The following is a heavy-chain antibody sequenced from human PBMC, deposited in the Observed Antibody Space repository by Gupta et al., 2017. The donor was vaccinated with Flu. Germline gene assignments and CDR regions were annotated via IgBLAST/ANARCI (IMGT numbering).Heavy chain of an antibody. J-gene: IGHJ4*02. Sequence: EVQLVESGGGLVKPGGSLRLSCAASGFTFSSYSMTWFRQAPGKGLEWVSSISSSSSYIYYADSVKGRFTISRDNAKNSLYLQMNSLRAEDTAVYYCARVFRYSGYDKYYFDYWCQGTLVTVSS. CDR1: GFTFSSYS. D-gene: IGHD5-12*01. V-gene: IGHV3-21*01. CDR2: ISSSSSYI. CDR3: ARVFRYSGYDKYYFDY.